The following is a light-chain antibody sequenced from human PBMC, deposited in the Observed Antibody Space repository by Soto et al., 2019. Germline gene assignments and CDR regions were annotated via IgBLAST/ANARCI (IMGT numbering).Light chain of an antibody. CDR3: APSESTLSRPL. CDR2: RNN. CDR1: SSNIGGNY. Sequence: QSVLTQPPSASGTPGQRVTISCSGSSSNIGGNYVYWYQQLPGTAPKLLIYRNNQRPSGVPDRFSGSKSGTSASLAISGLRSDDEAYYYRAPSESTLSRPLLGTGP. J-gene: IGLJ1*01. V-gene: IGLV1-47*01.